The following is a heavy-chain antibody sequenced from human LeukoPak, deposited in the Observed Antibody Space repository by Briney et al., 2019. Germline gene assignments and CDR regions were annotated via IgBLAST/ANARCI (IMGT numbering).Heavy chain of an antibody. J-gene: IGHJ4*02. CDR3: ARAYMTETRHFDS. Sequence: GSSVKVSCKTSGGTFSTYTISWVRQAPGQGLECTGGIIPIFGTPQYAQKLQDRVTLTANASTSTAYMELSSLRYEDTAVYFCARAYMTETRHFDSWGQGTLVAVSS. CDR2: IIPIFGTP. CDR1: GGTFSTYT. D-gene: IGHD2-21*02. V-gene: IGHV1-69*19.